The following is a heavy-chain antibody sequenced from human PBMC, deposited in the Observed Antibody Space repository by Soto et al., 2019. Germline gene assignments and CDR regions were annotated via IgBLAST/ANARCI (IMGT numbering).Heavy chain of an antibody. Sequence: GASVKVSCKASGYTFISYGISWVRQAPGQGLEWMGWISAYNDNTNYAQNLQGRVTMTTDTSTSTAYMELRSLRSDDTAVYYCARADSATTINFDYWGQGTLVTVSS. J-gene: IGHJ4*02. V-gene: IGHV1-18*04. CDR1: GYTFISYG. CDR3: ARADSATTINFDY. D-gene: IGHD4-17*01. CDR2: ISAYNDNT.